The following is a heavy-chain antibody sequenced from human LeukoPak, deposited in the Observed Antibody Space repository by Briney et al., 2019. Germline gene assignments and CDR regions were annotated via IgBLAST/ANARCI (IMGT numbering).Heavy chain of an antibody. CDR2: IKQDGSVK. J-gene: IGHJ5*02. Sequence: GGSLRLSCAASGFTFSSYWMNWVRQAPGKGLEWVANIKQDGSVKNYVDSVKGRFTISRDNAKNSFFLQMNSLRAEDTAVYYCARDPSGSPVFDPWGQGTLVTVSS. V-gene: IGHV3-7*01. CDR3: ARDPSGSPVFDP. D-gene: IGHD3-10*01. CDR1: GFTFSSYW.